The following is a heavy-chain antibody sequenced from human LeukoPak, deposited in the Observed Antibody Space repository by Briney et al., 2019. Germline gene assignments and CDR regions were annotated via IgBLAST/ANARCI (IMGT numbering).Heavy chain of an antibody. J-gene: IGHJ3*02. D-gene: IGHD6-19*01. Sequence: SETLSFTCTVSGGSISSYYWSWIRQPPGKGLEWIGYIYYSGSTNYNPSLKSRVTISVDTSKNQFSLKLSSVTAADTAVYYCAREGPSPVAGIDAFDIWGQGTMVTVSS. CDR3: AREGPSPVAGIDAFDI. CDR1: GGSISSYY. CDR2: IYYSGST. V-gene: IGHV4-59*01.